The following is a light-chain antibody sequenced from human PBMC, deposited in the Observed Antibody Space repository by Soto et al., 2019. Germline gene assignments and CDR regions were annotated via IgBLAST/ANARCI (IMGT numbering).Light chain of an antibody. Sequence: QSVLTQPPSVSGAPVQRVTIPCTGSRSNIGAGYDVHWYQQLPGTAPKVVVYGNNNRPSGVPDRFSASKSGSSASLAITGLQAEDEADYYCHSYDNALSGSEVFGGGTKLTVL. J-gene: IGLJ3*02. CDR2: GNN. CDR3: HSYDNALSGSEV. V-gene: IGLV1-40*01. CDR1: RSNIGAGYD.